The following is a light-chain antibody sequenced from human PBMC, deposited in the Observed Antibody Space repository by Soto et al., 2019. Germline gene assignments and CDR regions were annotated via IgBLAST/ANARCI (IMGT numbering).Light chain of an antibody. J-gene: IGLJ1*01. CDR2: DVS. CDR1: SSDVGGYNY. Sequence: QSALTQPASVSGSPGQSITISCTGTSSDVGGYNYVSWYQQHPGKAPKLMIYDVSNRPSGVFNRFSGSKSGNTASLTICGREAEDEADYYCSSYTRSSTYVFGTGTKVTVL. CDR3: SSYTRSSTYV. V-gene: IGLV2-14*01.